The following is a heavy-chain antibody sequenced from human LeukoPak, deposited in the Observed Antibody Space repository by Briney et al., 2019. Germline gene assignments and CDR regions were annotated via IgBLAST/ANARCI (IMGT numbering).Heavy chain of an antibody. J-gene: IGHJ4*02. CDR1: GYTFTDYY. D-gene: IGHD5-12*01. CDR2: INPNSGGT. Sequence: GASVKVSCKASGYTFTDYYIHWVRQAPGQGLAWMEWINPNSGGTNFAQNFQGRVTLTRVTSISTAYMELSSLISEDTAVYYCASVYSGYDLCQLDYWGQGTLVTVSS. CDR3: ASVYSGYDLCQLDY. V-gene: IGHV1-2*02.